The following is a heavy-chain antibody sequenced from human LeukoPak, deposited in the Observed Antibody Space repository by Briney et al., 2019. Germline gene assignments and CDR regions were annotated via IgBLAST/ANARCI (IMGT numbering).Heavy chain of an antibody. CDR2: IYYGGTT. CDR1: GDSVSSSSYY. V-gene: IGHV4-39*01. D-gene: IGHD6-13*01. Sequence: SETLSLTCTVSGDSVSSSSYYWGWIRQPPGKGLEWIGRIYYGGTTYYNPSLKSRVTMSVDTSKNQFSLKLSSVTAADTAVYYCARLFSPTAAGIYYFDYWGQGTLVTVSS. J-gene: IGHJ4*02. CDR3: ARLFSPTAAGIYYFDY.